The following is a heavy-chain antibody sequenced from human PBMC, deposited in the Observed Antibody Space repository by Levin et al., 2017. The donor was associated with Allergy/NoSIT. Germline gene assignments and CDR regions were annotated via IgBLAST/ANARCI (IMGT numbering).Heavy chain of an antibody. J-gene: IGHJ4*02. CDR1: GFTFSSYG. Sequence: PGGSLRLSCAASGFTFSSYGMHWVRQAPGKGLEWVAVISYDGSNKYYADSVKGRFTISRDNSKNTLYLQMNSLRAEDTAVYYCANIIAAAGIGPLSDYWGQGTLVTVSS. CDR3: ANIIAAAGIGPLSDY. D-gene: IGHD6-13*01. CDR2: ISYDGSNK. V-gene: IGHV3-30*18.